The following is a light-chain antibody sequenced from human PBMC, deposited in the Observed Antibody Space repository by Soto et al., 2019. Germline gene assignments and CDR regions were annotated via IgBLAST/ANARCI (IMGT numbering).Light chain of an antibody. Sequence: QSVLTQPASVSGSPGQSITISCTGTSSDVGSYNLVSWYQQHPGKAPKLMIYEVSKRPSGVSNRFSGSKSGNTASLTISGLQAEDEADYYCCSYAGSRTPAVFGGGTQLTVL. CDR3: CSYAGSRTPAV. V-gene: IGLV2-23*02. CDR1: SSDVGSYNL. CDR2: EVS. J-gene: IGLJ7*01.